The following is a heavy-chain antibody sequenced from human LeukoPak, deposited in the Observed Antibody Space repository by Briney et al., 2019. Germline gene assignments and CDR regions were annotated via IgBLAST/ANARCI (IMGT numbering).Heavy chain of an antibody. D-gene: IGHD3-22*01. CDR2: IYYRST. Sequence: SETLSLTCTVSGGSISSYYWSWIRQPPGKGLEWIGYIYYRSTNYNPSLKSRVTISVDTSKNQFSLKLSSVTAADTAVYYCARGEVYSSGYYSAGGFDYWGQGTLVTVSS. V-gene: IGHV4-59*01. J-gene: IGHJ4*02. CDR1: GGSISSYY. CDR3: ARGEVYSSGYYSAGGFDY.